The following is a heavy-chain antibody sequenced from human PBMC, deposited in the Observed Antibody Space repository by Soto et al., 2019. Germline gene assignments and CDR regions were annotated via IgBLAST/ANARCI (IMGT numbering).Heavy chain of an antibody. J-gene: IGHJ4*02. D-gene: IGHD1-26*01. Sequence: EVQLVESGGGLVQPGGSLRLSCAASGFTLSNFWMSWVRQAPGKGLEWVASIKEDGSEKTYVDSVKGRFTISRDNAQNSLYLQTNRLRVDDAAVYCCASYRTLGCWGQGTPVIVSS. CDR1: GFTLSNFW. CDR3: ASYRTLGC. V-gene: IGHV3-7*03. CDR2: IKEDGSEK.